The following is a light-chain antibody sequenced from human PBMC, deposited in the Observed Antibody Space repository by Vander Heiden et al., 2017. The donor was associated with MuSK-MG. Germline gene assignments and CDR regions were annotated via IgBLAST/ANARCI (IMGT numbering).Light chain of an antibody. Sequence: YVLTQPPSVSVAPGQTARITCEGDNIGTYSVHWYQQKPGPAPVVFDDDDRDRPSGIRERGSGSNSGATVTMSISSVEAGDEAYYYWQVWDGSGDSVFGTGTKVTVL. CDR2: DDR. CDR3: QVWDGSGDSV. J-gene: IGLJ1*01. V-gene: IGLV3-21*02. CDR1: NIGTYS.